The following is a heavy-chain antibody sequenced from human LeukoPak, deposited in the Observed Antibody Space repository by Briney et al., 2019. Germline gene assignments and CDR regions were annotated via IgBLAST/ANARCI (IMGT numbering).Heavy chain of an antibody. D-gene: IGHD3-16*01. CDR1: GGTFSSYA. Sequence: ASVKVSCKASGGTFSSYAISWVRQAPGQGLEWMGRIIPILGIANYAQKFQGRVTITADKSTSTAYMELSSLRSEDTAVYYCARDRVGRDLDSNAFDIWGQGTMVTVSS. CDR2: IIPILGIA. CDR3: ARDRVGRDLDSNAFDI. V-gene: IGHV1-69*04. J-gene: IGHJ3*02.